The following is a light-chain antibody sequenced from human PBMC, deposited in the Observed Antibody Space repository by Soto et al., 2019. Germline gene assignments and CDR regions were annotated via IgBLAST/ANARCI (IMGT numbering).Light chain of an antibody. V-gene: IGKV1-9*01. CDR1: PGIRSY. CDR2: AAS. Sequence: IQLTQSPSSLSASVGDRVTITCRASPGIRSYLAWYQQKPGKAPKLLIYAASTLQSGVPSRFSGSGSGTDFTLTISSLQPEDFATYYCQQLNSYPWTFGQGTKVEIK. CDR3: QQLNSYPWT. J-gene: IGKJ1*01.